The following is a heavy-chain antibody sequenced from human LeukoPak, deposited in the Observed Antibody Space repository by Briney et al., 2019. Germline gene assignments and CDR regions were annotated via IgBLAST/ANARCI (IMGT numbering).Heavy chain of an antibody. CDR1: GGSISSYH. CDR2: IYTSGST. V-gene: IGHV4-4*07. Sequence: PSETLSLTCTVSGGSISSYHWSWIRQPAGKGLEWIGRIYTSGSTNYNPSLKSRVTMSVDTSKNQFSLKLSSVTAADTAVYYCAKASVTTSKGYYYYGMDVWGQGTTVTVSS. J-gene: IGHJ6*02. CDR3: AKASVTTSKGYYYYGMDV. D-gene: IGHD4-17*01.